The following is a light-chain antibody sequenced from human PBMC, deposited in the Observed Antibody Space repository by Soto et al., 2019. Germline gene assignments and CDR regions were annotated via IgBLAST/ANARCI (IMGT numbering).Light chain of an antibody. J-gene: IGLJ7*01. CDR1: TSNIGNNY. CDR2: RDN. V-gene: IGLV1-51*02. CDR3: GAWDSSLSVRV. Sequence: QSVLTQPPSVSAAPGQMVTISCSGSTSNIGNNYVSWYQQLPGTAPKLLIYRDNKRPSGIPYRFSGSKSGTSATLGITGLQTGDEADYYCGAWDSSLSVRVFGGGTQLTVL.